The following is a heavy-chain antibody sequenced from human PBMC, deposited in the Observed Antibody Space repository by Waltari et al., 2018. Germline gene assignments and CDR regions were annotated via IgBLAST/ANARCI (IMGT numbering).Heavy chain of an antibody. CDR2: ISSSCSYI. Sequence: EVQLVESGGGLVKPGGSLRLSCAASGFTFSSYSMNWVRQAPGKWLEWVSSISSSCSYIYYADSVKGRFTISRDNAKNSLYLQMNSLRAEDTAVYYCARPGGITIFGVVTKQAFDIWGQGTMVTVSS. CDR1: GFTFSSYS. D-gene: IGHD3-3*01. V-gene: IGHV3-21*01. CDR3: ARPGGITIFGVVTKQAFDI. J-gene: IGHJ3*02.